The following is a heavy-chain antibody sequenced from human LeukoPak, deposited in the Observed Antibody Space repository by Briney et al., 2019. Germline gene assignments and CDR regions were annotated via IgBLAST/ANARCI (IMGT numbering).Heavy chain of an antibody. D-gene: IGHD2-15*01. CDR2: IYSGGST. Sequence: GGSLRLSCAASGFAVSSNYMSWVRQTPRKGLEWASLIYSGGSTYYADSVKRRFTTSRDNSKNTLYLQMNSLRAEDTAVYYCARAICSGGKCYFDYWGQGTLVTVSS. J-gene: IGHJ4*02. V-gene: IGHV3-53*01. CDR3: ARAICSGGKCYFDY. CDR1: GFAVSSNY.